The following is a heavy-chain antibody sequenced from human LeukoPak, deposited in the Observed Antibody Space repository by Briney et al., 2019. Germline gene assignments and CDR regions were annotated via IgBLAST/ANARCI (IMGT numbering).Heavy chain of an antibody. CDR3: AREDTGVAFDI. D-gene: IGHD2-8*01. CDR1: RFTFSSYE. CDR2: ISGSGIK. J-gene: IGHJ3*02. Sequence: TGGSLRLSCAASRFTFSSYEMNWVRQAPGKGLEWVSYISGSGIKHYADSVKGRFTISRDNAKNSLYLQMNSLRVEGTAVYYCAREDTGVAFDIWGQGTTVTV. V-gene: IGHV3-48*03.